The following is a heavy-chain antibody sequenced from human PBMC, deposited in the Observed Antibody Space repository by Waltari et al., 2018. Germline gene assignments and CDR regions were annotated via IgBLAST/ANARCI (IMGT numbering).Heavy chain of an antibody. CDR3: ARGTRAIFGVAVLDY. D-gene: IGHD3-3*01. CDR1: GGSISSSSYY. V-gene: IGHV4-39*07. J-gene: IGHJ4*02. CDR2: IYYSGST. Sequence: QLQLQESGPGLVKPSETLSITCTVSGGSISSSSYYWGWIRQPPGKGLEWIGSIYYSGSTYYNPSLKSRVTISVDTSKNQFSLKLSSVTAADTAVYYCARGTRAIFGVAVLDYWGQGTLVTVSS.